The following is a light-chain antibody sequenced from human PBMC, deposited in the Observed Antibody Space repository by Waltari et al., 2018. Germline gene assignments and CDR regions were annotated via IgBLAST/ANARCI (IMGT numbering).Light chain of an antibody. CDR1: QSLSSN. CDR2: SAS. CDR3: QQYNNWPLT. V-gene: IGKV3-15*01. Sequence: EIVMTQSPATLSVSPGDSATLTCRASQSLSSNLAWYQQKPGQAPRLLIYSASTRATGIPARFSVGGSGTEFTLTISSLQSEDFAVYYCQQYNNWPLTFGGGTKVEIK. J-gene: IGKJ4*01.